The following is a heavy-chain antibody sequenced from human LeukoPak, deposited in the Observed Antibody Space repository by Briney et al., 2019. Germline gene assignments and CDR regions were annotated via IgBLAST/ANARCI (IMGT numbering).Heavy chain of an antibody. CDR2: IKSSDTST. Sequence: GSLRLSCAASGFSFSDSYISWIRQAPGQGLEWLSYIKSSDTSTFYADSVKGRFTVSRDNAKNSLYLQMNSLRAEDTAVYYCARGGVFGATYSWFDPWGQGTLVTVSS. J-gene: IGHJ5*02. V-gene: IGHV3-11*01. CDR1: GFSFSDSY. CDR3: ARGGVFGATYSWFDP. D-gene: IGHD3-3*01.